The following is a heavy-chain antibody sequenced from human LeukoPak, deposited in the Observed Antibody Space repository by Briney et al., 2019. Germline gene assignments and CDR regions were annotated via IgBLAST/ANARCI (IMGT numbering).Heavy chain of an antibody. D-gene: IGHD6-13*01. CDR2: IYSSGST. J-gene: IGHJ3*02. CDR1: GGSISSGSYY. V-gene: IGHV4-61*02. CDR3: ARGGLISAAAFDI. Sequence: SETLSLTCTVSGGSISSGSYYWSWIRQPAGKGLEWIGRIYSSGSTNYNPSLKSRVTISVDTSKNQVSLKLTSVTAADTAVYYCARGGLISAAAFDIWGQGTMVTVSS.